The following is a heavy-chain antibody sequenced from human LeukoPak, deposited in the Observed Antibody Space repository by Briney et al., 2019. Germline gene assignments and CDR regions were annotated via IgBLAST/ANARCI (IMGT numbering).Heavy chain of an antibody. CDR2: ISSSSSYI. V-gene: IGHV3-21*01. D-gene: IGHD2-21*02. J-gene: IGHJ4*02. Sequence: GGSLRLSCAASGFTFSSYSMNWVRQAPGKGLQWVSSISSSSSYIYYADSVKGRFTISRDNAKNSLYLQMNSLRAEDTAVYYCAKIRLTEEDYWGQGTLVTVSS. CDR1: GFTFSSYS. CDR3: AKIRLTEEDY.